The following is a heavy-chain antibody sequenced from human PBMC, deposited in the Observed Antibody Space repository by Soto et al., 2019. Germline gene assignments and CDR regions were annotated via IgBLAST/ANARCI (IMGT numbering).Heavy chain of an antibody. V-gene: IGHV1-69*06. J-gene: IGHJ3*02. CDR2: IIPNYEAA. CDR3: ARYWNAGTLFVAFDI. Sequence: QVQLVQSGAEVRKPGSSVKVSCEASGGSFNNYVISWLRQAPGQGLEWMGGIIPNYEAANYAQKFRGRLTITADKTTNTAYMELNSLSPEDTATYYCARYWNAGTLFVAFDIWGQRTTVIVS. D-gene: IGHD1-1*01. CDR1: GGSFNNYV.